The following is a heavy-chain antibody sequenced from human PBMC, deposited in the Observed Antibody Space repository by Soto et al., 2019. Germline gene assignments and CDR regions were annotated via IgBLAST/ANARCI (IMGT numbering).Heavy chain of an antibody. CDR1: GYTFTGYD. CDR2: INPNSGGT. V-gene: IGHV1-2*02. Sequence: GGSVKVSCKGSGYTFTGYDMHWVRQAPGQGLEWMGWINPNSGGTNYAQKFQGRVTMTRDTSISTAYMELSRLRSDDTAVYYCARVQRVGATSTFDYWGQGTLVTVSS. J-gene: IGHJ4*02. D-gene: IGHD1-26*01. CDR3: ARVQRVGATSTFDY.